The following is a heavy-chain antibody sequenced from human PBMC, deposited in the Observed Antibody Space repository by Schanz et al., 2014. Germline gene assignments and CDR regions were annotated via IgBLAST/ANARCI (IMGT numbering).Heavy chain of an antibody. CDR3: ARDNYCGSGSWTY. CDR2: IKQDGSEK. V-gene: IGHV3-7*04. CDR1: GFTFSKYW. Sequence: EVQLVESGGGLVQPGGSLRLSCGGSGFTFSKYWMSWVRQAPGKGLEWVANIKQDGSEKYYVDAVKGRFTISRDNAKNSMYLHMKSLRGEDTADYYCARDNYCGSGSWTYWGQGTLVTVSS. J-gene: IGHJ4*02. D-gene: IGHD3-10*01.